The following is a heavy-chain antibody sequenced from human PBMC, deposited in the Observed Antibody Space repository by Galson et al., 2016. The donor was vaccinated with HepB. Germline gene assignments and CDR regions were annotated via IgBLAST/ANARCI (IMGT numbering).Heavy chain of an antibody. V-gene: IGHV4-59*08. J-gene: IGHJ4*02. Sequence: ETLSLTCTVSGGSINTYYGSWIRQPPGKGLEWNGYIYYSGSPNYNPSLKSRVTMSIDTSKNQFSLRLNSVTAADTAVYYCARLRHAYTYYFDYWGQGTLVTVSS. D-gene: IGHD5-24*01. CDR2: IYYSGSP. CDR1: GGSINTYY. CDR3: ARLRHAYTYYFDY.